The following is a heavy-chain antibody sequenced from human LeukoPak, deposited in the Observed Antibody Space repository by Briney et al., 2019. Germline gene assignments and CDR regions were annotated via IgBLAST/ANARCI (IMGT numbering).Heavy chain of an antibody. V-gene: IGHV4-34*01. CDR2: LNHSGSTEINHSGST. CDR1: GGSFSGYY. D-gene: IGHD4-11*01. CDR3: AAGSNYWFDP. Sequence: PSDTLSLTCAVYGGSFSGYYWSWIRQPPGKGLEWIGELNHSGSTEINHSGSTNYTPSLKSRVTISADTSKNQFSLKLSSVTAADTAVYYCAAGSNYWFDPWGQGILVTVSS. J-gene: IGHJ5*02.